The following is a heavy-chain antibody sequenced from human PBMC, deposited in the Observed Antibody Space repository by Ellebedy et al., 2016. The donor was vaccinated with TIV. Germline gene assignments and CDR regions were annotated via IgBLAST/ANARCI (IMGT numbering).Heavy chain of an antibody. CDR2: SYYRGSS. J-gene: IGHJ6*02. D-gene: IGHD4-17*01. CDR1: GGSISSYY. Sequence: SETLSLTCTVYGGSISSYYWSWNRQPPGKGLEWIGYSYYRGSSNYNPSLKSRVTISVDTSNNQFSLKLSSVTAADTAVYYCARLATVTTWDYYYGMDVWGQGTTVTVSS. V-gene: IGHV4-59*08. CDR3: ARLATVTTWDYYYGMDV.